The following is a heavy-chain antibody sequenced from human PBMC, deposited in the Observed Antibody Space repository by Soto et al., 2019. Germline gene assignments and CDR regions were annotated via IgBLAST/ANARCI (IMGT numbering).Heavy chain of an antibody. CDR1: GFTVSNNY. D-gene: IGHD2-2*02. CDR2: IYSGGST. Sequence: GGSLRLSCAASGFTVSNNYMSWVRQAPGKGLEWVSLIYSGGSTFYADSVKGRFTISRDNSKNTLFLQMNSLRAEDTAVYFCATYTSLDYWGQGTLVTVSS. J-gene: IGHJ4*02. CDR3: ATYTSLDY. V-gene: IGHV3-53*01.